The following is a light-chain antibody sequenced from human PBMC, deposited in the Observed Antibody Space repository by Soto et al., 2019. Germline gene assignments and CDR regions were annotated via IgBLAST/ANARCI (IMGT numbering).Light chain of an antibody. CDR2: DAF. V-gene: IGKV3-11*01. Sequence: EIVLTQSPAILSLSPGERATLSCRASQSVSSYLAWYQQKPGQAPRLLIYDAFNRATGIPARFSGSGSGTDFTLTISSLEPEDFAVYYCQQRSSWPLTFGGGTKVEIK. CDR1: QSVSSY. CDR3: QQRSSWPLT. J-gene: IGKJ4*01.